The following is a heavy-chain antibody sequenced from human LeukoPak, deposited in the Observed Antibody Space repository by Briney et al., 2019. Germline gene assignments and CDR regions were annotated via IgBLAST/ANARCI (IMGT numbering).Heavy chain of an antibody. V-gene: IGHV3-30-3*01. D-gene: IGHD2-2*02. CDR2: ISNDGNNK. Sequence: GRSLRLSCAASGFTFSTYAMHWVRQAPGKGLEWVAVISNDGNNKYYADSVKGRFTISRDNSKNTLYLQMNSLRVEDTAVYYCASPVRYCSSTICYIDYYYGMDVWGQGTTVTVSS. CDR1: GFTFSTYA. CDR3: ASPVRYCSSTICYIDYYYGMDV. J-gene: IGHJ6*02.